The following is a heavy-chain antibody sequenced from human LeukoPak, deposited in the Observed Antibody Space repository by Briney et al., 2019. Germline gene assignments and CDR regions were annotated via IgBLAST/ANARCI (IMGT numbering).Heavy chain of an antibody. V-gene: IGHV1-18*01. J-gene: IGHJ5*02. CDR1: GYTFTSYG. CDR3: ARYKIPYCSSTSCYGNWFDP. D-gene: IGHD2-2*01. CDR2: ISAYNGNT. Sequence: GASVKVSCKASGYTFTSYGISWVRQAPGQGLEWMGWISAYNGNTNYAQKLQGRATMTTDTSTSTAYMELRSLRSDDTAVYYCARYKIPYCSSTSCYGNWFDPWGQGTLVTVSS.